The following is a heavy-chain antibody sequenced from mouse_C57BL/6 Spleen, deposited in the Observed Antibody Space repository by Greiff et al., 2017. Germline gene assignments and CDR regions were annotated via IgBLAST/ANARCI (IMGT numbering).Heavy chain of an antibody. CDR1: GFSFNTYA. J-gene: IGHJ3*01. V-gene: IGHV10-1*01. CDR2: IRSKSNNYAT. CDR3: VGHGDSNYAWFAY. D-gene: IGHD2-5*01. Sequence: DVKLVESGGGLVQPKGSLKLSCAASGFSFNTYAMNWVRQAPGKGLEWVARIRSKSNNYATYYADSVKDRFTISRDDSESMLYLQMNNLKTEDTAMYYCVGHGDSNYAWFAYWGQGTLVTVSA.